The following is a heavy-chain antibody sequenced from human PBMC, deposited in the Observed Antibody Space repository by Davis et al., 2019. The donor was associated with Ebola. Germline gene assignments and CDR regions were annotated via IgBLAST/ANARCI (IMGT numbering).Heavy chain of an antibody. D-gene: IGHD3-3*01. J-gene: IGHJ6*04. V-gene: IGHV3-23*01. CDR1: GFTFSSYA. CDR3: ARSGLSFGVVKYHYGMDV. CDR2: ISGSGGST. Sequence: GGSLRLSCAASGFTFSSYAMSWVRPAPGKGLEWVSAISGSGGSTYYAGSVKGRFTVSRDNSKKTMYLQMNSLRAEDTAVYYCARSGLSFGVVKYHYGMDVWGKGTTVTVSS.